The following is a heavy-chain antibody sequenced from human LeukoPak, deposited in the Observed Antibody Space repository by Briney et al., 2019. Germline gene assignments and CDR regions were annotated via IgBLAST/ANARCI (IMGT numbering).Heavy chain of an antibody. Sequence: GESLKISCKASGYSFTSYWISWVRQMPGKGLEWMGTIDPSESYTKYSPSFQGHVTISADKSISTAYLQWSSLKASDTAMYYCARHLRQTGWFDPWGQGTLVTVSS. CDR1: GYSFTSYW. J-gene: IGHJ5*02. V-gene: IGHV5-10-1*01. CDR2: IDPSESYT. CDR3: ARHLRQTGWFDP.